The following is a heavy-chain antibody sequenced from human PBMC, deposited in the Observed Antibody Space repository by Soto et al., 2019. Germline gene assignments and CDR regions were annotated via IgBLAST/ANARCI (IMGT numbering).Heavy chain of an antibody. V-gene: IGHV1-24*01. CDR2: FDLEDGET. CDR3: ATDHVAYCSSTSCRTGAFDI. CDR1: GYTLTELS. D-gene: IGHD2-2*01. J-gene: IGHJ3*02. Sequence: GASVKVSCKVSGYTLTELSMHWVRQAPGKGLEWMGGFDLEDGETIYAQKFQGRVTMTEDTSTDTAYMELSSLRSEDTAVYYCATDHVAYCSSTSCRTGAFDIWGQGTMVTVSS.